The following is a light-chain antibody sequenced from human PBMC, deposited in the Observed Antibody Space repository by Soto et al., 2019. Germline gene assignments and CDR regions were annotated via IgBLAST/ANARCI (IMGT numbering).Light chain of an antibody. CDR3: QQYGDSRPIT. Sequence: IGLTQSAATLSLSPGESATLSCRASQRVXSDLAWYQQRPGQAPRLLIXDASNRAPGIPDRFCGSGSVADFTLTVSRLEPEDFAGYYCQQYGDSRPITFGQGTRLEI. CDR1: QRVXSD. CDR2: DAS. J-gene: IGKJ5*01. V-gene: IGKV3-20*01.